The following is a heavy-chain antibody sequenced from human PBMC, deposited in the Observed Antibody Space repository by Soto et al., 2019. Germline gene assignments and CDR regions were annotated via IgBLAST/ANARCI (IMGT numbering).Heavy chain of an antibody. CDR3: ARLQWDSGYASYFDY. CDR1: GFTFSSYG. V-gene: IGHV3-33*01. D-gene: IGHD5-12*01. J-gene: IGHJ4*02. CDR2: IWYDGSNK. Sequence: PGGSLRLSCAASGFTFSSYGMHWVRQAPGKGLEWVAVIWYDGSNKYYADSVKGRFTISRDNSKNTLYLQMNSLRAEDTAVYYCARLQWDSGYASYFDYWGQGTLVTVSS.